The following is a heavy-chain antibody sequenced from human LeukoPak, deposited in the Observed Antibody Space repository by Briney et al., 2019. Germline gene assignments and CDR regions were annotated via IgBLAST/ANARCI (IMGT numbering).Heavy chain of an antibody. J-gene: IGHJ4*02. V-gene: IGHV3-33*06. D-gene: IGHD6-13*01. CDR1: GFTFSSYG. Sequence: PGRSLRLSCAASGFTFSSYGMHWVRQAPGKGLEWVAVIWYDGSNKYYADSVKGRFTISRDSSKNTLYLQMNSLRAEDTAVYYCAKEAAAVTYYFDYWGQGTLVTVSS. CDR3: AKEAAAVTYYFDY. CDR2: IWYDGSNK.